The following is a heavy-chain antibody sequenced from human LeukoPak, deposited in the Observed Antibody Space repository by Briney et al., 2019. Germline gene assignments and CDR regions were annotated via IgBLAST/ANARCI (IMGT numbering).Heavy chain of an antibody. V-gene: IGHV3-11*04. CDR1: GFPVSFNY. CDR3: AGFDYYGSESYYNHFDS. D-gene: IGHD3-10*01. CDR2: ISISGSTI. Sequence: GGSLRLSCAASGFPVSFNYMSWVRQAPGKGLEWVSYISISGSTIYYADPVKGRFTISRDNAKNSLYLQMNSLRAEDTAVYYCAGFDYYGSESYYNHFDSWGQGTLVTVSS. J-gene: IGHJ4*02.